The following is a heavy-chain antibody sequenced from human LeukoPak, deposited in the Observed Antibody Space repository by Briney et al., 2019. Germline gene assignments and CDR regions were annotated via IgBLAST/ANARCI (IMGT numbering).Heavy chain of an antibody. CDR2: ITPSSGAT. CDR1: GYTFTDYN. CDR3: ARVSQLELRY. D-gene: IGHD1-7*01. Sequence: ASVKVSCKASGYTFTDYNIHWVRQAPGQGPEWMGWITPSSGATNYAQQFQGRVTMTRDTSISTAYMELNTLISDDTAVYYCARVSQLELRYWGQGTLVTVSS. J-gene: IGHJ4*02. V-gene: IGHV1-2*02.